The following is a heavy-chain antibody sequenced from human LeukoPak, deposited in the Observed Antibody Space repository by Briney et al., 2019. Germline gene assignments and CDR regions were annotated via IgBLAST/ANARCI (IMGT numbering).Heavy chain of an antibody. J-gene: IGHJ4*02. Sequence: GGSLRLSCAASGFTFSAYWMNWVRQGPGKGLEWVSYISSSSSTIYYADSVKGRFTISRDNAKNSLYLQMNGLGAEDTAVYYCARELNGYGYYFFDYWGPGTLVTVSS. CDR1: GFTFSAYW. D-gene: IGHD3-16*01. CDR3: ARELNGYGYYFFDY. V-gene: IGHV3-48*04. CDR2: ISSSSSTI.